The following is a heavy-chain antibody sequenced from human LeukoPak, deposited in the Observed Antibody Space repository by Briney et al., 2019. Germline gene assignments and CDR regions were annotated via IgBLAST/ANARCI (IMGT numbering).Heavy chain of an antibody. J-gene: IGHJ4*02. CDR2: INHSGST. CDR3: ARVSPTYYYDSSGSRRYYFDY. Sequence: KSSETLSLTCTVSGGSISSYYWSWIRQPPGKGLEWIGEINHSGSTNYNPSLKSRVTISVDKSKNQFSLKLSSVTAADTAVYYCARVSPTYYYDSSGSRRYYFDYWGQGTLVTVSS. V-gene: IGHV4-34*01. D-gene: IGHD3-22*01. CDR1: GGSISSYY.